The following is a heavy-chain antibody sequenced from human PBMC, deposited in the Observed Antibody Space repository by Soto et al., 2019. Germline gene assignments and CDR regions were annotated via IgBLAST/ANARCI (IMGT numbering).Heavy chain of an antibody. J-gene: IGHJ4*02. CDR2: IKHSGST. CDR3: ARGCSSNSCAAIDY. D-gene: IGHD2-2*01. Sequence: VQLQPWGAGLLKPSETLSLTCAVDGGSFSGYYLSWIRQPPGKGREWIGEIKHSGSTNYNPSLKSRANISVDTTTTKFSLKLSSVTAADTAVDYCARGCSSNSCAAIDYWGQGTLVTVSS. CDR1: GGSFSGYY. V-gene: IGHV4-34*01.